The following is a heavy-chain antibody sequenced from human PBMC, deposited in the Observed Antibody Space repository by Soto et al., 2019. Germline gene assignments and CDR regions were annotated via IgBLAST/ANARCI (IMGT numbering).Heavy chain of an antibody. Sequence: PSETLSLTCAVSGYSISSGYRWGWIRQSPGKGLEWIGNIYHTGSTHYNPSLKSRVTISVDTTKNHFSLKLSSVTAADTAVYYCARVAGGLGGYFDYWAREPWSPSPQ. CDR1: GYSISSGYR. CDR2: IYHTGST. D-gene: IGHD3-16*01. CDR3: ARVAGGLGGYFDY. V-gene: IGHV4-38-2*01. J-gene: IGHJ4*02.